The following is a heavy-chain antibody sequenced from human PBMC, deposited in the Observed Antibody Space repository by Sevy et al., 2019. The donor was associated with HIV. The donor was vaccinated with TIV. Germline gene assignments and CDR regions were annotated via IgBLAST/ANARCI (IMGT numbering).Heavy chain of an antibody. D-gene: IGHD6-19*01. J-gene: IGHJ4*02. CDR3: VRAIQSDGSF. Sequence: GGSLRLSCVASGFNLENFWMNWVRQAPGKGLEWVANIRQDGGEIYYVASVKGRFTISRDNARNLVYLQMNSLRVEDTALYYCVRAIQSDGSFWGQGALVTVSS. CDR2: IRQDGGEI. CDR1: GFNLENFW. V-gene: IGHV3-7*01.